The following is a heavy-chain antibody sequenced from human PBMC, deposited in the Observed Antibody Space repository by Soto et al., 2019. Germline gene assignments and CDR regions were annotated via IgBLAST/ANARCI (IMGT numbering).Heavy chain of an antibody. J-gene: IGHJ4*02. CDR3: TTWLTAHFDY. CDR2: SSNRRTGNT. D-gene: IGHD2-21*02. Sequence: GGSLRLSCEGSGFTFSDYYISWIRQAPGKGLEWVATSSNRRTGNTHYSDSVRGRFTLSRDYSRNILFLQMDSLRADDTALYYCTTWLTAHFDYWGRGTQVTVSS. V-gene: IGHV3-11*03. CDR1: GFTFSDYY.